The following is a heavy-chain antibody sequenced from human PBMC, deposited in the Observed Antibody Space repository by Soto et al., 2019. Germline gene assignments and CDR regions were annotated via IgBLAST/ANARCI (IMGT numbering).Heavy chain of an antibody. V-gene: IGHV3-30-3*01. Sequence: QVRLVESGGGVVQPGRSLRLSCAASGFTFSSYAMHWVRQAPGKGLEWVAVISYDGSNKYYADSVKGRFTISRDNSKNTLYLQMNSLRAEDTAVYYCARVLTTTMALINGGYYYGMDVWGQGTTVTVSS. D-gene: IGHD1-1*01. CDR2: ISYDGSNK. J-gene: IGHJ6*02. CDR3: ARVLTTTMALINGGYYYGMDV. CDR1: GFTFSSYA.